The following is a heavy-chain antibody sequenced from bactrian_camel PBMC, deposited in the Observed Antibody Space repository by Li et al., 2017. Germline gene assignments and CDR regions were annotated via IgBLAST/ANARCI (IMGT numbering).Heavy chain of an antibody. CDR2: IDRDGTT. J-gene: IGHJ4*01. V-gene: IGHV3S53*01. CDR1: GGGFTHSRYC. D-gene: IGHD1*01. Sequence: HVQLVESGGGSVQAGGSLTLSCASAGGGFTHSRYCMGWFRQAPGKEREGVAEIDRDGTTTYADSVKGRFTISRDNAKNTVYLQMNSLKSEDTALYFCATHLGPFGQGTQVTVS.